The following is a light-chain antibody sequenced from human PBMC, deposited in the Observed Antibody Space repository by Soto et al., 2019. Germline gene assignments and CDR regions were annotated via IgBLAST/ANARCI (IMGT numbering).Light chain of an antibody. CDR2: GAS. CDR1: QTVGSS. CDR3: QQYNTRPQT. Sequence: EVVLTQSPATLSVSPGERATLSCRASQTVGSSLAWYQHTPGQAPRLLISGASTRATGVPARFSGSGSGTEFALTISTLQSEDFTVYFCQQYNTRPQTFGQGTKVDIK. V-gene: IGKV3-15*01. J-gene: IGKJ1*01.